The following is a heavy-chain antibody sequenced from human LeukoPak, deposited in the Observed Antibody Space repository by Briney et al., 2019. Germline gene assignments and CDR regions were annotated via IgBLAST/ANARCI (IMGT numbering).Heavy chain of an antibody. CDR2: IRYDGSNK. Sequence: PGGSLRLSCAASGFTFSSYGMHWVRQAPGKGLEWVAFIRYDGSNKYYADSVKGRFTISRDNSKNTLYLQMNSLRAEDTAVYYCAKDFREYSSSPGLDYWGQGTLVTVSS. V-gene: IGHV3-30*02. D-gene: IGHD6-6*01. CDR1: GFTFSSYG. J-gene: IGHJ4*02. CDR3: AKDFREYSSSPGLDY.